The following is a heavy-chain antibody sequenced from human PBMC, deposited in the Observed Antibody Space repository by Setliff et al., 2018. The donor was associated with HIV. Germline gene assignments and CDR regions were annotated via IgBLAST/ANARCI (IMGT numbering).Heavy chain of an antibody. J-gene: IGHJ5*02. Sequence: PSETLSLTCAVSGYSISSGFSWGGLRQPPGKGLEWIGSIYHSGSTYYDPSLRSRATISVDTSKNQFSLKLSSVTAADTAVYYCARDAPTVYVNGWFDPWVQGTLVNVSS. V-gene: IGHV4-38-2*02. CDR1: GYSISSGFS. CDR3: ARDAPTVYVNGWFDP. D-gene: IGHD2-8*01. CDR2: IYHSGST.